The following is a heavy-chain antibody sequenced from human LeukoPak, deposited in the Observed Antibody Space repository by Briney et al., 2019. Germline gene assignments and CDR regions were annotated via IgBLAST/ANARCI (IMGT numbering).Heavy chain of an antibody. J-gene: IGHJ4*02. V-gene: IGHV3-53*01. CDR2: ISSGGTT. D-gene: IGHD3-16*01. CDR1: GFPVSGNH. CDR3: ASWGPLIAHGY. Sequence: GGSLGLSCAVSGFPVSGNHMSWVRQAPGKGLEWVSIISSGGTTYYPDSVKGRFTISRDNSKNTLYLQMNSLRAEDTAVYYCASWGPLIAHGYWGQGTLVTVSS.